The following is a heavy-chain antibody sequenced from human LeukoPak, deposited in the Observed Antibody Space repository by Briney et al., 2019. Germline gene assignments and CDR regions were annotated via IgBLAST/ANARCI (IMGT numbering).Heavy chain of an antibody. V-gene: IGHV3-30*03. Sequence: GGSLRLSCAASGFTFSSYGMHWVRQAPGKGLEWVAVISYDGSNKYYADSVKGRFTISRDNSKNTLYLQMNSLRPEDTAVYYCARGPDYDILADYFDYWGQGTLVTVSS. CDR3: ARGPDYDILADYFDY. CDR1: GFTFSSYG. D-gene: IGHD3-9*01. J-gene: IGHJ4*02. CDR2: ISYDGSNK.